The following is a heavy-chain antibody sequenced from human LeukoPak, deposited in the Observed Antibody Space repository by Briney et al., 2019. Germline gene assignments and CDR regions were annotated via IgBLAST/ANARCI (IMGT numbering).Heavy chain of an antibody. Sequence: ASVKVSCKASGYTFTGFYIHWVRQAPGQGLEWMGWINPYSGGTNYAQKFQGRVTMTRDTSISTAYMELSNLTSDDTATYYCAKNDGYCSSGACYRFDYWGQGTLVSVSS. D-gene: IGHD2-15*01. CDR3: AKNDGYCSSGACYRFDY. J-gene: IGHJ4*02. CDR1: GYTFTGFY. CDR2: INPYSGGT. V-gene: IGHV1-2*02.